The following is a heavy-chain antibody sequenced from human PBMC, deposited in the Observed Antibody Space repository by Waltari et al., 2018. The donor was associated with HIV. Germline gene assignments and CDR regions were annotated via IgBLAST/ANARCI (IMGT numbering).Heavy chain of an antibody. Sequence: EVQLVESGGGLVQPGRSLRLSCTASGFTFGDYAMSWFRQAPGKGLEWVGFIRSKAYGGTTEYAASVKGRFTISRDDSKSIAYLQMNSLKTEDTAVYYCTRTPQYSSSGDAFDIWGQGTMVTVSS. CDR1: GFTFGDYA. CDR3: TRTPQYSSSGDAFDI. CDR2: IRSKAYGGTT. V-gene: IGHV3-49*03. D-gene: IGHD6-6*01. J-gene: IGHJ3*02.